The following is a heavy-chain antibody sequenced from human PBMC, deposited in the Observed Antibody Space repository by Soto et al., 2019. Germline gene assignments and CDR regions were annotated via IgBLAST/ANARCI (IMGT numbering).Heavy chain of an antibody. CDR3: TRGHGDFAGDFDY. D-gene: IGHD4-17*01. Sequence: QGQLVQSGDEVKKPGASVKVSCKASGNTFNKYSISWVRQAPGQGLEWMGWISASNGNTDFAQKFQGRVTMAIDTSTSTAYMELRSLRSDDTAVFYCTRGHGDFAGDFDYWGHGTLLTVSS. CDR2: ISASNGNT. CDR1: GNTFNKYS. J-gene: IGHJ4*01. V-gene: IGHV1-18*04.